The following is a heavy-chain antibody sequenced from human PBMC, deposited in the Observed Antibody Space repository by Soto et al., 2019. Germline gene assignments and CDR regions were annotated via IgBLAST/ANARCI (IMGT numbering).Heavy chain of an antibody. J-gene: IGHJ4*02. CDR2: IYYTGST. CDR1: GGSISSYY. D-gene: IGHD3-22*01. Sequence: QVQPQESGPGLVKPSETLSLTCTVSGGSISSYYWSWIRQPPGKGLEWIAYIYYTGSTNYNPSLKSRVTLSADTSKNQFSLKLSSVTAADTAMYYCARVDSSGSYFDSWGQGTLVTVSS. CDR3: ARVDSSGSYFDS. V-gene: IGHV4-59*01.